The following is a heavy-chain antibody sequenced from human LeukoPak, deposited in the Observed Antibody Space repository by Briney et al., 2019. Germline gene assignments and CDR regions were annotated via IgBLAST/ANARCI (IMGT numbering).Heavy chain of an antibody. CDR1: GYTFTSYD. CDR2: INPNSGGT. V-gene: IGHV1-2*02. J-gene: IGHJ4*02. Sequence: ASVKVSCKASGYTFTSYDINWVRQATGQGLEWMGWINPNSGGTNYAQKFQGRVTMTRDTSISTAYMELSRLRSDDTAVYYCARDKIAILGADYWGQGTLVTVTS. CDR3: ARDKIAILGADY. D-gene: IGHD2-21*01.